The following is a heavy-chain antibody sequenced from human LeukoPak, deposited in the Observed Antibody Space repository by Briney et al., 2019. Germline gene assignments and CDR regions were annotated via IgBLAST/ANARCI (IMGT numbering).Heavy chain of an antibody. CDR2: INGGSGNT. Sequence: ASVKVSCKASGYTFIDYTMHWLRQAPGQRLDWMGWINGGSGNTKYSPEFQGRVTITRDTSASTGCMSSLRSEDTAVYYCANPRYDSSGYYYVDWGQGTLVTVSS. D-gene: IGHD3-22*01. J-gene: IGHJ4*02. CDR1: GYTFIDYT. CDR3: ANPRYDSSGYYYVD. V-gene: IGHV1-3*01.